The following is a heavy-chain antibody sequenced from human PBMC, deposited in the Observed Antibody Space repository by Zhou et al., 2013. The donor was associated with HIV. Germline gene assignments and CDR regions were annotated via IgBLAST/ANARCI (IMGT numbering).Heavy chain of an antibody. Sequence: QVQLQESGPGLVKPSETLSLTCTVSGGSFSSHYWSWIRQPPGKGLEWIGYIYNSGSTNYNPSFKSRVIISVDTSKNQFSLKLSSVTAADTAVYYCARDYVWGNYRDALDFWGQGTMVTVSS. J-gene: IGHJ3*01. CDR2: IYNSGST. D-gene: IGHD3-16*02. CDR1: GGSFSSHY. CDR3: ARDYVWGNYRDALDF. V-gene: IGHV4-59*11.